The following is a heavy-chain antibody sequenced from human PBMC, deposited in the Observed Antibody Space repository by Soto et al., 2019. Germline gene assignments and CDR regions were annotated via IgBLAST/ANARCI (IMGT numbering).Heavy chain of an antibody. CDR2: ISSGGGGRT. J-gene: IGHJ5*02. CDR1: GFTFNNFA. V-gene: IGHV3-23*01. CDR3: AQRAADPSPFHP. Sequence: EAQLLESGGGLVQPGGSLRLSCAASGFTFNNFAMTWVRQAPGKGLEWVSTISSGGGGRTYYADSVNGRFTISRDNSKHTLYPQINTLRVEHTPLYFCAQRAADPSPFHPWRQALLVTVSS.